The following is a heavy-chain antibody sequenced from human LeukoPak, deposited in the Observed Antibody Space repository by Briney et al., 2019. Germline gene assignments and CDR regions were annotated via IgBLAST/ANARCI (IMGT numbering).Heavy chain of an antibody. CDR2: IYTSGST. V-gene: IGHV4-4*07. D-gene: IGHD2-21*01. J-gene: IGHJ5*02. CDR1: GGSVTTHN. Sequence: SETLSLTCTVSGGSVTTHNWSWIRQPAGKGMEWIGCIYTSGSTSYNPSLKSRVTISGDWSKKQFSPRLSSVTAADTAMYYCTRGDGWYYPWGQGILVTVSS. CDR3: TRGDGWYYP.